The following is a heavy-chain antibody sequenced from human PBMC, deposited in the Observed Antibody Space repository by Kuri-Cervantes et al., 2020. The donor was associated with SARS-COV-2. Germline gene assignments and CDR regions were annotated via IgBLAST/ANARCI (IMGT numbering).Heavy chain of an antibody. J-gene: IGHJ6*03. V-gene: IGHV3-33*08. D-gene: IGHD3-16*02. Sequence: LSLTCAASGFTFSSYWMHWVRQAPGKGLEWVAVIWYDGSNKYYADSVKGRFTISRDNSKNTLYLQMNSLRAEDTAVYYCARDPKIYRSYYYYMDVWGKGTTVTVSS. CDR1: GFTFSSYW. CDR2: IWYDGSNK. CDR3: ARDPKIYRSYYYYMDV.